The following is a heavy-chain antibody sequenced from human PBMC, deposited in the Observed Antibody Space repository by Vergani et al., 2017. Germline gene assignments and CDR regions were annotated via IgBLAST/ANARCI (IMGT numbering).Heavy chain of an antibody. Sequence: EVDLVESGGGLVQPGGSLRLSCVASGFTFRNYAMSWVRQAPGKGLEWISYISGSGHTKYYADSVKGRFAISRDNAKNSLYLQMNNLRVEDTAVYYCARDLLPGTLLLLAYWGQGTLISVSS. V-gene: IGHV3-48*04. CDR3: ARDLLPGTLLLLAY. J-gene: IGHJ4*02. CDR2: ISGSGHTK. D-gene: IGHD1-7*01. CDR1: GFTFRNYA.